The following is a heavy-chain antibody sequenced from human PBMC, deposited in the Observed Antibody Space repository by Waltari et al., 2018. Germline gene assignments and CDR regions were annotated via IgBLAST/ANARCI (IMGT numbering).Heavy chain of an antibody. D-gene: IGHD4-17*01. CDR1: GFTFSSYS. CDR3: ASETLDYESYYYYMDV. J-gene: IGHJ6*03. V-gene: IGHV3-21*01. Sequence: EVQLVESGGGLVKPGGSLRLSCAASGFTFSSYSMNWVRQAPGKGLEWVSSISSSSSYIYYADSVKGRLTIARDNAKNSLYLQMNSLRAEDTAVYYCASETLDYESYYYYMDVWGKGTTVTVSS. CDR2: ISSSSSYI.